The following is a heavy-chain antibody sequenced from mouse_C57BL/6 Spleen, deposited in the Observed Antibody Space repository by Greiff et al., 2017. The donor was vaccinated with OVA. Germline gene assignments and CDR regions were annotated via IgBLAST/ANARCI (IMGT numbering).Heavy chain of an antibody. Sequence: QVQLQQPGAELVRPGSSVKLSCKASGYTFTSYWMHWVKQRPIQGLEWIGNIDPSDSETHYNQKFKDKATLTVDKSSSTAYMQLSSLTSEDSAVYYCARSDLLLRSPYFDYWGQGTTLTVSS. J-gene: IGHJ2*01. CDR3: ARSDLLLRSPYFDY. CDR1: GYTFTSYW. D-gene: IGHD1-1*01. CDR2: IDPSDSET. V-gene: IGHV1-52*01.